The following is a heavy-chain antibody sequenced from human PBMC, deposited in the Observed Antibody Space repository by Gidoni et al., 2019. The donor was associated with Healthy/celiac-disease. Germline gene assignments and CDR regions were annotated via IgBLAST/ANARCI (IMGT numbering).Heavy chain of an antibody. CDR3: AKAPGYSSGLYYFDY. V-gene: IGHV3-23*01. J-gene: IGHJ4*02. Sequence: EVQLLESGGGLVQPGGSLRLSCAASGFTVSSYAMSWVRQAPGKGLEWVSAISGSGGSTYYADSVKGRFTISRDNSKNTLYLQMNSLRAEDTAVYYCAKAPGYSSGLYYFDYWGQGTLVTVSS. CDR2: ISGSGGST. CDR1: GFTVSSYA. D-gene: IGHD6-19*01.